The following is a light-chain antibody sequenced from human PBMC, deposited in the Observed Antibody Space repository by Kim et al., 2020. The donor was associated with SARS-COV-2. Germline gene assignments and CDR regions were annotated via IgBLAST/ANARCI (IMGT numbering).Light chain of an antibody. CDR2: GAS. CDR1: QSVNSN. J-gene: IGKJ5*01. CDR3: QQFNNWPIT. V-gene: IGKV3-15*01. Sequence: EIVMTQSPATLSVSPGERAPLSCRASQSVNSNLAWFQRKPGQAPRPLICGASTRATAIPARFGGSGSGTEYTLTISSLQSEDFAVYYCQQFNNWPITFGQGTRLEIK.